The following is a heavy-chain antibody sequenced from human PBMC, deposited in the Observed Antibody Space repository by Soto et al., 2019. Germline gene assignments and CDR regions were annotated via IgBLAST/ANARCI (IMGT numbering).Heavy chain of an antibody. Sequence: SVKVSCKASGGTFSSYAISWVRQAPGQGLEWMGGIIPIFGTANYAQKFQGRVTITAGKSTSTAYMELSSLRSEDTAVYYCALAVIAAAGTIPYSYNGMDVWGQGTTVTVSS. CDR1: GGTFSSYA. D-gene: IGHD6-13*01. J-gene: IGHJ6*02. V-gene: IGHV1-69*06. CDR3: ALAVIAAAGTIPYSYNGMDV. CDR2: IIPIFGTA.